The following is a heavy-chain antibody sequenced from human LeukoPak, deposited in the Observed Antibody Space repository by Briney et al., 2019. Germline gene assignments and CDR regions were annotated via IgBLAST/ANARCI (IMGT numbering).Heavy chain of an antibody. Sequence: GESLKISCKGSGYSFTSYWIGWVRQAPGQGLEWMGIINPSGGSTSYAQKFQGRVTMTRDTSTSTVYMELSSLRSEDTAVYYCARDSSGYFGYWGQGTLVTVSS. J-gene: IGHJ4*02. CDR2: INPSGGST. CDR1: GYSFTSYW. D-gene: IGHD3-22*01. CDR3: ARDSSGYFGY. V-gene: IGHV1-46*01.